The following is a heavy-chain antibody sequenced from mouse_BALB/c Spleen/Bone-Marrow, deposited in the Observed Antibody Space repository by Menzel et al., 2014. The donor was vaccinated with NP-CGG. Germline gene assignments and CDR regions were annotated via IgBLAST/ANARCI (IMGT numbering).Heavy chain of an antibody. V-gene: IGHV1-39*01. J-gene: IGHJ3*01. CDR2: IDPSYGGT. CDR1: GYSFTDYN. Sequence: LVESGPELEKPGASVKMSCKASGYSFTDYNMNWVKQSNGKSLEWIGNIDPSYGGTTYNQKFNGKATLTVDKSSSTVYMQLKSLTSEDSAVYYCARGHDGYRTWFAYWGQGTLVTVSA. D-gene: IGHD2-3*01. CDR3: ARGHDGYRTWFAY.